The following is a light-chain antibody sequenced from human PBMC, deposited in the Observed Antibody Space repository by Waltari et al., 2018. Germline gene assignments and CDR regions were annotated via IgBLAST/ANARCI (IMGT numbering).Light chain of an antibody. V-gene: IGLV2-14*03. CDR3: SLYTTRSILL. CDR2: DFA. CDR1: SSDVGGYNY. J-gene: IGLJ2*01. Sequence: QSALTQPVSVSGSPGQSITISCTVTSSDVGGYNYDAWYQQHPNKAPKYIIYDFANRPFGVANRFSGSKSGSTASLTISGLQTEDEAYYYCSLYTTRSILLFGGGTKVTVL.